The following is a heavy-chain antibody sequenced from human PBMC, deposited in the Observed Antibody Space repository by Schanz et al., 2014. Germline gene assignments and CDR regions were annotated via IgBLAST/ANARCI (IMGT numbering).Heavy chain of an antibody. D-gene: IGHD2-21*01. CDR2: ITYDGSNK. J-gene: IGHJ4*02. V-gene: IGHV3-30*09. CDR1: GFTFSRHA. Sequence: QVELVESGGGVVQPGRSLRLSCAASGFTFSRHAMHWVRQAAGKGLEWVAAITYDGSNKYYAESVKGRFAISRDNSKNTVYLQMNSLRAEDTAVYFCARDDSPSTKPFDSWGQGTLVSVSS. CDR3: ARDDSPSTKPFDS.